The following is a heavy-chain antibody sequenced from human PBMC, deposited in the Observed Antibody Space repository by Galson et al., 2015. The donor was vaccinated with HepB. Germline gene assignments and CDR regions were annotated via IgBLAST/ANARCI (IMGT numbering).Heavy chain of an antibody. D-gene: IGHD2-2*01. Sequence: LRLSCAASGFSVKNYGMTWVRQAPGKGLECVSAIGVSAGNIDYADSAKGRFTISRDNSKNTLYLQMNSLRAEDTAVYYCAKNIVVVPAADDTFDIWGQGTMVTVSS. V-gene: IGHV3-23*01. CDR3: AKNIVVVPAADDTFDI. J-gene: IGHJ3*02. CDR2: IGVSAGNI. CDR1: GFSVKNYG.